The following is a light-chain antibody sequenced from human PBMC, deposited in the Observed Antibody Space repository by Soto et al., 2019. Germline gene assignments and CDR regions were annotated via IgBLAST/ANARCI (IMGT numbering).Light chain of an antibody. CDR1: QSVSSTY. CDR3: QQYGTSPRT. J-gene: IGKJ1*01. V-gene: IGKV3-20*01. Sequence: EIVLTQFPGTLSLSPGERATLFCRASQSVSSTYFAWYQQKPGQAPRLLIYGASSRATGTPDRFSGSGSGTDFTLTINRLEPEDFALYYCQQYGTSPRTFGQGTKVEI. CDR2: GAS.